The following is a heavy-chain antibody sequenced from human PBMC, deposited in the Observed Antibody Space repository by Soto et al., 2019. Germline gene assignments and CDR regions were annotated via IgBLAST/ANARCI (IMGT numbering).Heavy chain of an antibody. J-gene: IGHJ4*02. V-gene: IGHV3-33*08. CDR2: IWYDGSNK. D-gene: IGHD6-19*01. CDR1: GFTFSNYG. Sequence: PGGSLRLSCAASGFTFSNYGMSWVRQAPGKGLEWVAVIWYDGSNKYYADSVKGRFTISRDNSKNTLYLQMNSLRAKDTAVYYCARDAVAGTDYWGQGTLVTVSS. CDR3: ARDAVAGTDY.